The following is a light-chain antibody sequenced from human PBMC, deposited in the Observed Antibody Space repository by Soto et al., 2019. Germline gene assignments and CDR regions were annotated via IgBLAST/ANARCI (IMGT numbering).Light chain of an antibody. V-gene: IGKV3-15*01. J-gene: IGKJ1*01. CDR2: DAS. CDR1: EDVSSK. Sequence: IFMTQSPATLSGSPGGRATLSCRASEDVSSKLAWYQQKPGLPPRLVIYDASTRATGIPGRFSGSGSGKDFTLSISGLQSEDFAIYYSLQYDTWPPGTFGQGTKVEI. CDR3: LQYDTWPPGT.